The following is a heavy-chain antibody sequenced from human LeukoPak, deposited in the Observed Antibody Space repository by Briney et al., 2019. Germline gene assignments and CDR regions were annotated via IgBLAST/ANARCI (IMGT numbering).Heavy chain of an antibody. J-gene: IGHJ4*02. CDR1: GGTFSSYA. V-gene: IGHV1-69*10. CDR3: ARVLYGGTTYYFDY. D-gene: IGHD4-17*01. Sequence: SVTVSCKASGGTFSSYAISWVRQAPGQGLEWMGRIIPILGIANYAQKFQGRVTITADKSTSTAYMELSSLRSEDTAVYYCARVLYGGTTYYFDYWGQGTLVTVSS. CDR2: IIPILGIA.